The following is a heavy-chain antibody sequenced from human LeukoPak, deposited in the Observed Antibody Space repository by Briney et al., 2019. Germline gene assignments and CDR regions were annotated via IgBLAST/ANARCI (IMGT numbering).Heavy chain of an antibody. Sequence: ASVKVSCKVSGYTLTELSMHWVRQAPGKGLAWMGGFDPEDGETIYAQKFQGRVTMTEDTSTDTAYMELSSLRSEDTAVYYCATDPLGSSNAFDIWGQGTMVTVSS. CDR2: FDPEDGET. D-gene: IGHD7-27*01. CDR1: GYTLTELS. CDR3: ATDPLGSSNAFDI. J-gene: IGHJ3*02. V-gene: IGHV1-24*01.